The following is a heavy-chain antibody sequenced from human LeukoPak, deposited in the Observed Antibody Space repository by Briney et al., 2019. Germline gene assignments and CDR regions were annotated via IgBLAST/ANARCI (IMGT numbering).Heavy chain of an antibody. CDR3: ARDPHPCGGDCYDDY. V-gene: IGHV4-4*02. CDR2: IYHSGST. J-gene: IGHJ4*02. D-gene: IGHD2-21*01. CDR1: GGSISSSNW. Sequence: PSETLSLTCAVSGGSISSSNWWSWVRQPPGKGLEWIGEIYHSGSTNYNPSLKSRVTMSVDTSKNQFSLKLSSVTAADTAVYYCARDPHPCGGDCYDDYWGQGTLVTVSS.